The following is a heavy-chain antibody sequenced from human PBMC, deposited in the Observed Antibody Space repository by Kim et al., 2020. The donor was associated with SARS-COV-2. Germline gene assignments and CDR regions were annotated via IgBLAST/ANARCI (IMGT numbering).Heavy chain of an antibody. CDR2: INPSGGST. CDR3: ARVFGSQQLVPTNYYYGMDV. D-gene: IGHD6-13*01. Sequence: ASVKVSCKASGYTFTSYYMHWVRQAPGQGLEWMGIINPSGGSTSYAQKFQGRVTMTRDTSTSTVYMELSSLRSEDTAVYYCARVFGSQQLVPTNYYYGMDVWGQGTTVTVSS. CDR1: GYTFTSYY. V-gene: IGHV1-46*01. J-gene: IGHJ6*02.